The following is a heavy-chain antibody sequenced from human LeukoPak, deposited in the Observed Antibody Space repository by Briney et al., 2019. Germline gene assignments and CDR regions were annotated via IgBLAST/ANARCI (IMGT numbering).Heavy chain of an antibody. V-gene: IGHV4-34*01. CDR3: ARLSGYSSGWYYYYYGMDV. CDR2: SNHSGST. CDR1: GGSFSGYY. Sequence: SETLSLTCAVYGGSFSGYYWSWIRQPPGKGLEWIGESNHSGSTNYNPSLKSRVTISVDTSKNQFSLKLSSVTAADTAVYYCARLSGYSSGWYYYYYGMDVWGQGTTVTVSS. J-gene: IGHJ6*02. D-gene: IGHD6-19*01.